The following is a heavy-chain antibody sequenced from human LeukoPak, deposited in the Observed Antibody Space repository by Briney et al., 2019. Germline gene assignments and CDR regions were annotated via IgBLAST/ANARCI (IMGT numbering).Heavy chain of an antibody. V-gene: IGHV3-74*01. CDR3: ARGYYYDSSGFDY. Sequence: GGFLRLSCAASGFTFSSYWMHWVRQAPGKGLVWVSRINSDGSSTSYADSVKGRFTISRDNAKNTLYLQMNSLRAEDTAVYYCARGYYYDSSGFDYWGQGTLVTVSS. CDR1: GFTFSSYW. D-gene: IGHD3-22*01. CDR2: INSDGSST. J-gene: IGHJ4*02.